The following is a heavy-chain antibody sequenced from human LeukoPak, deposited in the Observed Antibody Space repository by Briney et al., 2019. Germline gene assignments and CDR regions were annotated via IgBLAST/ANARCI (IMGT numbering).Heavy chain of an antibody. D-gene: IGHD6-19*01. CDR3: ARGANGSGSY. CDR2: ISSSSSYI. J-gene: IGHJ4*02. CDR1: GFTFSSYG. Sequence: GGSLRLSCAASGFTFSSYGMHWVRQAPGKGLEWVSSISSSSSYIYYADSVKGRFTISRDNAKNSLYLQMNSLRAEDTAVYYCARGANGSGSYWGQGTLVTVSS. V-gene: IGHV3-21*01.